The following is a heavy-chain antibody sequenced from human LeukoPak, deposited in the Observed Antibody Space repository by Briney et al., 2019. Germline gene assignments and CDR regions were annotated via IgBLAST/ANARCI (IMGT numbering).Heavy chain of an antibody. V-gene: IGHV3-66*01. CDR1: GFTFSDYY. CDR2: IYSGSGDST. D-gene: IGHD6-25*01. J-gene: IGHJ4*02. CDR3: ARTIAPAIHWWGEDHYFDY. Sequence: PGGSLRLSCAASGFTFSDYYMDWVRQAPGKGLEWVSIIYSGSGDSTYYADSVKGRFTISRDNSKQTLYLQMNGLRAEDTAVYYCARTIAPAIHWWGEDHYFDYWGQGTLVTVSS.